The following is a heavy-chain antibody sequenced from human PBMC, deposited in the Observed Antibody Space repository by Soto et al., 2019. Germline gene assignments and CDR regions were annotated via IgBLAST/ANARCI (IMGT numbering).Heavy chain of an antibody. CDR2: INGRGNYI. CDR1: GFTFSTYT. J-gene: IGHJ4*02. V-gene: IGHV3-21*01. D-gene: IGHD1-26*01. CDR3: VREDRKVGTNSDFDY. Sequence: EVQVVESGGDLVKPGGSLRLSCASSGFTFSTYTMNWVRQAPGKGLEWVSSINGRGNYIYYAESVKGRFTISRDNAKNSLYLQMDRLRAEDTALYYCVREDRKVGTNSDFDYWGLGDLVTVSS.